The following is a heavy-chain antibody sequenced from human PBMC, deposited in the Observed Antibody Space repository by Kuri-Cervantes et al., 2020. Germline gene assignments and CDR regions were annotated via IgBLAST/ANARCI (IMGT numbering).Heavy chain of an antibody. Sequence: GESLKISCAASGFTFSSYGMHWVRQAPGKGLEWVAVISYDGSNKYYADSVKGRFTISRDNSKNTLYLQMNSLRAEDTAVYYCAKEGTNWGYYYYLDYWGQGTLVTVSS. CDR3: AKEGTNWGYYYYLDY. J-gene: IGHJ4*02. CDR2: ISYDGSNK. CDR1: GFTFSSYG. D-gene: IGHD3-3*01. V-gene: IGHV3-30*18.